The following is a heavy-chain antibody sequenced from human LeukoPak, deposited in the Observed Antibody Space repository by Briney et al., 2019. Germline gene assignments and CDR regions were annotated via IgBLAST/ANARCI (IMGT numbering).Heavy chain of an antibody. V-gene: IGHV3-48*03. D-gene: IGHD6-13*01. CDR1: GFTFSSYE. CDR2: ISSSGSNI. J-gene: IGHJ4*02. Sequence: GGSLRLSCAASGFTFSSYEMNWVRQAPGKGLEWVSYISSSGSNIYYADSVKGRFTISRDNAKNSLYLQMNSLRAEDTAVYYCARVVIAAADYWGQGTLVTVSS. CDR3: ARVVIAAADY.